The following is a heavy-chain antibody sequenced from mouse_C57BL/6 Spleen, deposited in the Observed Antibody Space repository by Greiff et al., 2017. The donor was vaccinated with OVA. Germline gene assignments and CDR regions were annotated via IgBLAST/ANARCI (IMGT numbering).Heavy chain of an antibody. D-gene: IGHD1-1*01. Sequence: DVKLVESGPGLVKPSQSLSLTCSVTGYSITSGYYWNWIRQFPGNKLEWMGYISYDGSNNYNPSLKNRISITRDTSKNQFFLKLNSVTTEDTATYYCAREGGPTVALDYWGQGTTLTVSS. CDR2: ISYDGSN. CDR1: GYSITSGYY. J-gene: IGHJ2*01. V-gene: IGHV3-6*01. CDR3: AREGGPTVALDY.